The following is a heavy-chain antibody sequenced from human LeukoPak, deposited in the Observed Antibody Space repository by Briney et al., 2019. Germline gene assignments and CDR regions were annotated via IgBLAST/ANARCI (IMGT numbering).Heavy chain of an antibody. CDR3: ATTEFLGH. CDR1: GFTFSSYT. J-gene: IGHJ4*02. CDR2: ISNSSNTI. Sequence: PGGSLRLSCAASGFTFSSYTMNWVRQAPGKGLEWISYISNSSNTIYYADSVKGRFTISRDNAKNSLFLQMNSLRVEDTAMYYCATTEFLGHWGQGTLITVSS. D-gene: IGHD3-10*01. V-gene: IGHV3-48*01.